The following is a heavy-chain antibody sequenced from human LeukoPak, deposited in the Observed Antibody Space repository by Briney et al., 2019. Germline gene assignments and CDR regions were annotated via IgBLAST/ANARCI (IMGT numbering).Heavy chain of an antibody. Sequence: GGSLRLSCAASGFTFSSYGMHWVRQAPGKGLEWVAVISYDGSNKYYADSVKGRFTISRDNSKNTLYLQMNSLRAEDTAVYYCANSNIRQWLVLDYWGQGTLVTVSS. V-gene: IGHV3-30*18. CDR2: ISYDGSNK. CDR3: ANSNIRQWLVLDY. D-gene: IGHD6-19*01. J-gene: IGHJ4*02. CDR1: GFTFSSYG.